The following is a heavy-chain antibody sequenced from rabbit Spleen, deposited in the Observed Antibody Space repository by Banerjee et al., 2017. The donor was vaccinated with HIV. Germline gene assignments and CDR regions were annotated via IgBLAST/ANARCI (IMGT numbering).Heavy chain of an antibody. V-gene: IGHV1S45*01. D-gene: IGHD6-1*01. J-gene: IGHJ4*01. CDR2: IATGSSGST. CDR3: ARGPHDDGDGYAL. Sequence: QEQLEESGGDLVQPGASLTLTCTASGFSFSSSYYMCWVRQAPGKGLEWIGCIATGSSGSTYYANSVKGRFTVSKTSSTTVTLQMTSLTAADTATYFCARGPHDDGDGYALWGPGTLVTVS. CDR1: GFSFSSSYY.